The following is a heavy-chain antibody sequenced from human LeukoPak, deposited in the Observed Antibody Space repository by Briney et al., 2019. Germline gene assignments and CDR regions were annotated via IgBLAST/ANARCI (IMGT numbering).Heavy chain of an antibody. J-gene: IGHJ1*01. CDR1: GFTFSSYG. V-gene: IGHV3-30*02. CDR3: AKDPSSGWLNAEYFQH. CDR2: IRYDGSNK. D-gene: IGHD6-19*01. Sequence: GGSLRLSCAASGFTFSSYGMHWVRQAPGKGLEWVAFIRYDGSNKYYADSVKGRFTISRDNSKNTLYLQMNSLRAEDTAVYFCAKDPSSGWLNAEYFQHWGQGTLVTVSS.